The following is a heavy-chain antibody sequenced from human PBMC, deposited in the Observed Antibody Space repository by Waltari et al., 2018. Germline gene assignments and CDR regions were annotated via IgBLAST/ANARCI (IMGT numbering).Heavy chain of an antibody. CDR3: ARDFLVTSTTSVY. Sequence: QVQLVESGGGVVQPGRSLRLSCAASGFTFSSYAMHWVRQAPGKGLEWVAVISYDGSNKYYADSVKGRFTISRDNSKNTLYLQMNSLRAEDTAVYYCARDFLVTSTTSVYWGQGTLVTVSS. V-gene: IGHV3-30-3*01. J-gene: IGHJ4*02. D-gene: IGHD2-2*01. CDR1: GFTFSSYA. CDR2: ISYDGSNK.